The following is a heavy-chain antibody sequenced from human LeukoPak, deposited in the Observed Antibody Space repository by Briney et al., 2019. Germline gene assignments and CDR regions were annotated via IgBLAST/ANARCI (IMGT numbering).Heavy chain of an antibody. V-gene: IGHV1-46*01. CDR1: GYTSTSYY. CDR3: ARSQARRFDP. D-gene: IGHD5-12*01. CDR2: INPSGGST. Sequence: ASVKVSCKASGYTSTSYYMHWVRQAPGQGLEWMGIINPSGGSTSYAQKFQGRVTMTRDMSTSTVYMELSSLRSEDTAVYYCARSQARRFDPWGQGTLVTVSS. J-gene: IGHJ5*02.